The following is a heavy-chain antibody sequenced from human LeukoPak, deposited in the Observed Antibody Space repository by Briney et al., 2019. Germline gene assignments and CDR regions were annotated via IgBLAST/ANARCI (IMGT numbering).Heavy chain of an antibody. CDR1: GFTFGNYA. J-gene: IGHJ5*02. D-gene: IGHD3-10*01. CDR3: ARDTSFTMVRGASSS. V-gene: IGHV3-23*01. Sequence: GGSLSLSCAASGFTFGNYAMSWVRQAPGQGLECVSTISGAGGSTYYADSVKGRFTISRGNSKNTLYLQMNSLRAEDTAVYYCARDTSFTMVRGASSSWGQGTLVTVSS. CDR2: ISGAGGST.